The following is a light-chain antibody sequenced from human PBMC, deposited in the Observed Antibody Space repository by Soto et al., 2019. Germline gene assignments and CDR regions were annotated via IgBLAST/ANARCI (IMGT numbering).Light chain of an antibody. CDR3: SSYTGSSSLYV. Sequence: QSLLTQPASVSWSPGQSITISCTGTSSDVGTYTYVSWYQQHPGKAPKLMIYEVSNRPSGVSNRFSGSKSGNTASLTISGLQAEDEADYYCSSYTGSSSLYVFGTGTKVTVL. CDR1: SSDVGTYTY. CDR2: EVS. J-gene: IGLJ1*01. V-gene: IGLV2-14*01.